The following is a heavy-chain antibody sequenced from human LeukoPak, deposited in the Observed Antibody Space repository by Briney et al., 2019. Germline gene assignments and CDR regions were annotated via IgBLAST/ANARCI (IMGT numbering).Heavy chain of an antibody. V-gene: IGHV3-30-3*01. J-gene: IGHJ6*02. CDR2: ISYDGSKK. CDR3: ARDFRSQFYYYGMDV. CDR1: GFTFSSYA. D-gene: IGHD3-10*01. Sequence: GGSLRLSCAASGFTFSSYAMHWVRQAPGKGLEWVAVISYDGSKKYYAASVKGRFTISRDNSKNTLYLQMTSLRAEDTAVYYCARDFRSQFYYYGMDVWGQGTTVTVSS.